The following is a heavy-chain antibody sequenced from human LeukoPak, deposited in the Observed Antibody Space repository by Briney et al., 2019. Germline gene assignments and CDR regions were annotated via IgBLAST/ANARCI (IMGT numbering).Heavy chain of an antibody. CDR3: ARDPPYYYDSSEDY. CDR1: GFTFSSYG. J-gene: IGHJ4*02. V-gene: IGHV3-23*01. Sequence: GGSLRLSCAASGFTFSSYGMSWVRQAPGKGLEWVSAISGSGGSTYYADSVKGRFTISRDNSKNTLYLQMNSLRAEDTAVYYCARDPPYYYDSSEDYWGQGTLVTVSS. D-gene: IGHD3-22*01. CDR2: ISGSGGST.